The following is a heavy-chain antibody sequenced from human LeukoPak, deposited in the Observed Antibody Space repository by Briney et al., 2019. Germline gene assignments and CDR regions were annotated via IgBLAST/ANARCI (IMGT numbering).Heavy chain of an antibody. D-gene: IGHD5-12*01. CDR1: GYTFTVYY. V-gene: IGHV1-2*04. Sequence: ASVKVSCKASGYTFTVYYMHWVRQAPGQGVEWMGWINPNSGGTNYAQKFQEWGTLTRDTTISTAYMELSRLRSDDTAVYYCARGGFSGYESAYYYYAMGVWGQGTTVTVSS. CDR3: ARGGFSGYESAYYYYAMGV. CDR2: INPNSGGT. J-gene: IGHJ6*02.